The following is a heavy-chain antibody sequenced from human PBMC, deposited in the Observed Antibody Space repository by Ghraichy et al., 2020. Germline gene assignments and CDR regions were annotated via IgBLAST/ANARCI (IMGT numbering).Heavy chain of an antibody. CDR1: GFTFGDYA. CDR3: TSTSYDSSGYDAFDI. Sequence: GGSLRLSCTASGFTFGDYAMSWFRQAPGKGLEWVGFIRSKAYGGTTEYAASVKGRFTISRDDSKSIAYLQMNSLKTEDTAVYYCTSTSYDSSGYDAFDIWGQGKMVTVSS. CDR2: IRSKAYGGTT. J-gene: IGHJ3*02. D-gene: IGHD3-22*01. V-gene: IGHV3-49*03.